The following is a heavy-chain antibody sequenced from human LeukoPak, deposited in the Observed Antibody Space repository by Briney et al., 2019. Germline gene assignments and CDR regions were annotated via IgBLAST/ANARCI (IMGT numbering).Heavy chain of an antibody. CDR3: AKKLLGTTGHFDY. CDR1: GFTFSSYG. CDR2: ISYDGSNK. V-gene: IGHV3-33*03. J-gene: IGHJ4*02. D-gene: IGHD1-7*01. Sequence: PGGSLRLSCAASGFTFSSYGMHWVRQAPGKGLEWVAVISYDGSNKYYADSVEGRFTISRENSKNTLYLQMNSLRAEDTAVYYCAKKLLGTTGHFDYWGQGTLVTVSS.